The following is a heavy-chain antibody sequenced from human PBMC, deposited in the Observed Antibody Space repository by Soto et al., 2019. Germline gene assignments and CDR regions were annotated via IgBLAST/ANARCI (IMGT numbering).Heavy chain of an antibody. CDR3: TRDTPAMTGTKTGNINSGMDV. J-gene: IGHJ6*04. CDR1: GFTFGDYA. V-gene: IGHV3-49*04. D-gene: IGHD1-7*01. Sequence: PGGSLRLSCTASGFTFGDYAMSWVRQAPGKGLEWVGFIRSKAYGGTTEYAASVKGRFTISRDDSKSIAYLQMNSLKTEDTDVYYCTRDTPAMTGTKTGNINSGMDVWGRGTRVTVSS. CDR2: IRSKAYGGTT.